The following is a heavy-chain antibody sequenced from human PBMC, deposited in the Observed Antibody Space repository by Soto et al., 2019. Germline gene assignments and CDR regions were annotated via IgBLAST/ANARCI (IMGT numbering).Heavy chain of an antibody. D-gene: IGHD3-10*01. CDR2: INTGNGNT. Sequence: QVQLVQSGAEVKKPGASVKVSCKASGYTFTSYTLHWVRQAPGQRLEWMRWINTGNGNTKYSQKLQRRVTINKDTSASPAYMELSSLRSEDTAVYYCARGDTIVRGVIIDYFDYWGQGTLVTFSS. CDR1: GYTFTSYT. CDR3: ARGDTIVRGVIIDYFDY. V-gene: IGHV1-3*04. J-gene: IGHJ4*02.